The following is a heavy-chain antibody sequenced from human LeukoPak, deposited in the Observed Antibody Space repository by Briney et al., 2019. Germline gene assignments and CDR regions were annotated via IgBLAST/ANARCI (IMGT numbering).Heavy chain of an antibody. J-gene: IGHJ4*02. Sequence: SETLSLTCAVYGGSFSGYYWSWIRQPPGKGLEWIGEINHSGSTNYDPSLKSRVTISVDTSKNQFSLKLSSMTAADTAVYYCARRGYYGSGIDYWGQGTLVTVSS. CDR1: GGSFSGYY. CDR2: INHSGST. CDR3: ARRGYYGSGIDY. D-gene: IGHD3-10*01. V-gene: IGHV4-34*01.